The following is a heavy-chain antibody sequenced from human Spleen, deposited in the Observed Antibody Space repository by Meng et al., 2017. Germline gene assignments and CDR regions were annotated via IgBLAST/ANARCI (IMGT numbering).Heavy chain of an antibody. CDR3: ARSWITEMANFDY. J-gene: IGHJ4*02. CDR2: INTHNGNT. D-gene: IGHD5-24*01. Sequence: QVQLVQSGAEVKKPGASVKGSCKASGYIFTNYALHWVRQAPGQRPEWMGWINTHNGNTKYSQKFQDRVTIIRDTSASTAYMEVSSLRSEDTAVYYCARSWITEMANFDYWGQGTLVTVSS. CDR1: GYIFTNYA. V-gene: IGHV1-3*04.